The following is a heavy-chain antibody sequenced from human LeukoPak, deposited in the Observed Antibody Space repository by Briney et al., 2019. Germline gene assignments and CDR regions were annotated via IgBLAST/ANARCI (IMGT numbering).Heavy chain of an antibody. V-gene: IGHV1-46*01. J-gene: IGHJ4*02. CDR2: INPSGGST. CDR3: ARDSTPTYYSGTYYFGY. CDR1: GYTFASYY. Sequence: ASVKVSCKASGYTFASYYMHWVRQAPGQGLEWMGIINPSGGSTTYAQKFQGRVTMTRDTSTSTVYMELSSLRSEDTAVYYCARDSTPTYYSGTYYFGYWGQGTLVTVSS. D-gene: IGHD1-26*01.